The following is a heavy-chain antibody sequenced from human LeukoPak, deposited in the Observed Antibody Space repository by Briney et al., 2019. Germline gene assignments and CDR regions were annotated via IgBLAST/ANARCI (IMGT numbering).Heavy chain of an antibody. Sequence: SVKVSCKASGGTFSSYAISWVRQAPGQGLEWMGGINPIFGTANYAQKFQGRVTITADESTSTAYMELSSLRSEDTAVYYCARDLTSIAARYDAFDIWGQGTMVTVSS. CDR2: INPIFGTA. D-gene: IGHD6-6*01. CDR3: ARDLTSIAARYDAFDI. V-gene: IGHV1-69*01. J-gene: IGHJ3*02. CDR1: GGTFSSYA.